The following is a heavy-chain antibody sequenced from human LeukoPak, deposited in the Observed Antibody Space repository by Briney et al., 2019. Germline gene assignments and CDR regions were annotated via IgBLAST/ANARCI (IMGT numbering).Heavy chain of an antibody. CDR1: GYTFTIYY. CDR2: VNPSGGTT. Sequence: GAAVKVSCKASGYTFTIYYLHWMRQAPGQGLEWMGIVNPSGGTTNYAQKFQGRVTLTRDTSTSTVYMVLSSLRSEDTAVYYCARDRGGVGATFLGYGMDVWGQGTTVTVSS. V-gene: IGHV1-46*01. J-gene: IGHJ6*02. D-gene: IGHD1-26*01. CDR3: ARDRGGVGATFLGYGMDV.